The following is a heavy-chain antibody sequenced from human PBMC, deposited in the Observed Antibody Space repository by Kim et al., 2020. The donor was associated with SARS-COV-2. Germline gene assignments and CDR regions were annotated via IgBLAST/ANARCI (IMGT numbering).Heavy chain of an antibody. D-gene: IGHD3-3*01. J-gene: IGHJ4*02. V-gene: IGHV4-59*01. Sequence: PSLKSRVTISGDTPKNQFSLRLSSVTAADTAVYYCASTGTIIGVVTPPDYWGQGTLVTVSS. CDR3: ASTGTIIGVVTPPDY.